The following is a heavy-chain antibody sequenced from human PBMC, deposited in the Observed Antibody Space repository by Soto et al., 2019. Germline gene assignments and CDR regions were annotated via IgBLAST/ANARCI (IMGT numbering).Heavy chain of an antibody. J-gene: IGHJ3*02. Sequence: GASVKVSCKASGFTFTSSAVRWVRQARGQRLEWIGWIVVGSGNTHYAQKFQERVTITRDMSTSTAYMELSSLRSEDTAVYYCAADGSYLDAFGIWGQGRMVTVSS. CDR1: GFTFTSSA. V-gene: IGHV1-58*01. D-gene: IGHD1-26*01. CDR2: IVVGSGNT. CDR3: AADGSYLDAFGI.